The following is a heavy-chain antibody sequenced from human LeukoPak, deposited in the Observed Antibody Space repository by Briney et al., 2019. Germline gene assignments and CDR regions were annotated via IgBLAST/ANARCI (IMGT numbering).Heavy chain of an antibody. V-gene: IGHV4-38-2*02. D-gene: IGHD3-22*01. Sequence: SETLSLTCTVSGYSISSGYYWGWIRQPPGKGLEWIGSIYHSGSTYYNPSLKSRVTISVDTSKNHFSLNLGSVTAADTAVYYCARDFDSSGYYRYNWFDPWGQGTLVTVSS. CDR2: IYHSGST. CDR3: ARDFDSSGYYRYNWFDP. CDR1: GYSISSGYY. J-gene: IGHJ5*02.